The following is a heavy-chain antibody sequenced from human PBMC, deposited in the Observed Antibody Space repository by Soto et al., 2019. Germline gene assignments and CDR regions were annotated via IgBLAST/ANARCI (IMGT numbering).Heavy chain of an antibody. CDR1: GFTFSSYA. CDR2: ISYDGSNK. D-gene: IGHD3-22*01. V-gene: IGHV3-30-3*01. J-gene: IGHJ6*02. CDR3: ARNLEPDDSSCYYFPREYYYYYYGMDV. Sequence: QVQLVESGGGVVQPGRSLRLSCAASGFTFSSYAMHWVRQAPGKGLEWVAVISYDGSNKYYADSVKCRFTISRDNSKNTMYMKMYSLRAEDTAVYYCARNLEPDDSSCYYFPREYYYYYYGMDVWGQGTTVTVSS.